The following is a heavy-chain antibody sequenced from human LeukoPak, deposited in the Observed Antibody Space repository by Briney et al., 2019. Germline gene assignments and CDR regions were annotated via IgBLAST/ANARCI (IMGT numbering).Heavy chain of an antibody. Sequence: SETLSLTCTVSGGSISSSSYYWGWIRQPPGKGLEWIGEINHSGSTNYNPSLKSRVTISVDTSKNQFSLKLSSVAAADTAVYYCARDPKYGDYGGGAFDIWGQGTMVTVSS. CDR3: ARDPKYGDYGGGAFDI. CDR2: INHSGST. J-gene: IGHJ3*02. CDR1: GGSISSSSYY. V-gene: IGHV4-39*07. D-gene: IGHD4-17*01.